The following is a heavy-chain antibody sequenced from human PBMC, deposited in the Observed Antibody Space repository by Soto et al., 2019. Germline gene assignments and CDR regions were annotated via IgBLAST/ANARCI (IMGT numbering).Heavy chain of an antibody. J-gene: IGHJ5*02. CDR2: INAGNGNT. V-gene: IGHV1-3*01. CDR3: ARDRGIQLWLGFDP. D-gene: IGHD5-18*01. Sequence: QVQLVQSGAEVKKPGASVKVSCKASGYTFTSYAMHWVRQAPGQRLEWMGWINAGNGNTKYSQKFQGRVTITRDTSPSTAYMELSSLRSEDTAVYYCARDRGIQLWLGFDPWGQGTLVTVSS. CDR1: GYTFTSYA.